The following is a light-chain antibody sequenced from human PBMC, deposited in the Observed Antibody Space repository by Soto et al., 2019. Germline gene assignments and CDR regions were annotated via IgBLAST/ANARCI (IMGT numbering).Light chain of an antibody. CDR2: AAS. J-gene: IGKJ2*01. CDR1: QSISSY. V-gene: IGKV1-39*01. Sequence: DIQMTQSPSSLSASVGDRVTITCRASQSISSYLNWYQQKPGKAPKLLIYAASSLQSGVPSRFSGSGSGTDFTLTISSLQPEDFATYYCQQSYSRGFFGQGTKLEIK. CDR3: QQSYSRGF.